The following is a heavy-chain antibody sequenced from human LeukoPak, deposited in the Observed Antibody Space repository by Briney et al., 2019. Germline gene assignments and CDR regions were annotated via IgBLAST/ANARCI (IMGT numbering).Heavy chain of an antibody. V-gene: IGHV4-39*01. CDR2: IFHSGTT. Sequence: PSETLSLTCTVSGGSISSSTNYWGWVRQPPGKGLECIGCIFHSGTTYYNPSLKSRVIISVDTSKNQFSLKLSSVTAADTAVYYCARHEEEDGYNAKTFDYWGQGTLVTVSS. D-gene: IGHD5-24*01. J-gene: IGHJ4*02. CDR1: GGSISSSTNY. CDR3: ARHEEEDGYNAKTFDY.